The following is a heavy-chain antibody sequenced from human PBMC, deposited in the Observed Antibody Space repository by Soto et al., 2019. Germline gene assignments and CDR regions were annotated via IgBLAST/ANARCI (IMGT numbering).Heavy chain of an antibody. J-gene: IGHJ6*03. D-gene: IGHD6-13*01. Sequence: HPGGSLRLSCSASGFTFSTYAMHWVRQAPGKGLERVSAISASGGRTYYADSVKGRFTISRDNSKNTLYLQMNSLRAEDTAVYYCAKNPLSTYSSSWYYYYMDVWGKGTTVTVSS. CDR1: GFTFSTYA. CDR2: ISASGGRT. V-gene: IGHV3-64*04. CDR3: AKNPLSTYSSSWYYYYMDV.